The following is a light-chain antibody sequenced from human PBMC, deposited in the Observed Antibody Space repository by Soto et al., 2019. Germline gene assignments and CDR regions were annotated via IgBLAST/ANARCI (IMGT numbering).Light chain of an antibody. CDR2: NNN. V-gene: IGLV1-44*01. CDR3: AAWDDSLNGVV. CDR1: SSNIGSKT. J-gene: IGLJ2*01. Sequence: QSVLTQPPSVSGTPGQMVTISCSGSSSNIGSKTVNWYQQFPGTAPKLLIYNNNQRPSGVPDRFSDSKSGTSASLAISGLQSEDEADYYCAAWDDSLNGVVFGGGTKLTVL.